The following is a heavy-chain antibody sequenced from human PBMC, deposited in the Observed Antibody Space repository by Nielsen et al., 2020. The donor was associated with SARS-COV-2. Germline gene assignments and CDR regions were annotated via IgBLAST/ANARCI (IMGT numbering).Heavy chain of an antibody. V-gene: IGHV3-21*04. J-gene: IGHJ6*02. CDR1: GFTFSSYS. CDR3: ARGNSSSWYRVYYYGMDV. D-gene: IGHD6-13*01. CDR2: ISSSSSYT. Sequence: GGSLRLSCAASGFTFSSYSMNWVRQAPGKGLEWVSYISSSSSYTNYVDSVKGRFTISRDNAKNSLYLQMNSLRAEDTAVYYCARGNSSSWYRVYYYGMDVWGQGTTVTVSS.